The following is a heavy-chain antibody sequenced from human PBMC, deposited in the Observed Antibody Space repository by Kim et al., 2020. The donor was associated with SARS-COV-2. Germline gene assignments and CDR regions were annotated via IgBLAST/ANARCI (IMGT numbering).Heavy chain of an antibody. D-gene: IGHD4-17*01. CDR3: ARTPITTVTTGFGY. Sequence: SQKFQGRVTITRDTSASTAYMELSSLRSEDTAVYYCARTPITTVTTGFGYWGQGTLVTVSS. J-gene: IGHJ4*02. V-gene: IGHV1-3*01.